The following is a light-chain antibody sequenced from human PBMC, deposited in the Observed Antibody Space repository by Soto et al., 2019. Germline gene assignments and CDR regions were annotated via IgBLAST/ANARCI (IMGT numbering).Light chain of an antibody. CDR1: QSVSSNY. J-gene: IGKJ4*01. CDR2: GAS. Sequence: EIVLTQSPGTLSLSPGERATLSCRASQSVSSNYLAWYQHRPGQAPRLLIYGASSRATDISDRFSGSGSGTDFTLTISRLEPEDFAVYYCQQYGTSPALTFGGGTKVEIK. V-gene: IGKV3-20*01. CDR3: QQYGTSPALT.